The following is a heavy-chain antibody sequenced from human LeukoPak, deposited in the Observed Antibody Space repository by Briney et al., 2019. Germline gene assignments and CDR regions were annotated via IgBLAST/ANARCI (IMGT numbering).Heavy chain of an antibody. V-gene: IGHV4-39*01. CDR2: MYYSGNT. CDR1: GGSISSGPYY. J-gene: IGHJ4*02. Sequence: SEALSLTCTVSGGSISSGPYYWGWIRQPPGKGLEWIGSMYYSGNTHYNPSLKSRVTISVDTSKNQFSLKLSSVTAADTAVYYCARGYGWAFDYWGQGTLVTVSS. CDR3: ARGYGWAFDY. D-gene: IGHD3-10*01.